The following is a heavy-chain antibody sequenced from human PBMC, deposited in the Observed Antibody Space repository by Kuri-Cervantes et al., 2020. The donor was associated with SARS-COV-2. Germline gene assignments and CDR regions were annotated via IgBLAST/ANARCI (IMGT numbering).Heavy chain of an antibody. D-gene: IGHD2-15*01. CDR2: IPYDGSNK. CDR3: ARTVVVVAATIFDY. Sequence: GESLKISRAASGFTFSSYVMHWVRQAPGKGLEWVAVIPYDGSNKYYADSVKGRFTISRDNAKNSLYLQMNSLRAEDTAVYYCARTVVVVAATIFDYWGQGTLVTVSS. V-gene: IGHV3-30-3*01. CDR1: GFTFSSYV. J-gene: IGHJ4*02.